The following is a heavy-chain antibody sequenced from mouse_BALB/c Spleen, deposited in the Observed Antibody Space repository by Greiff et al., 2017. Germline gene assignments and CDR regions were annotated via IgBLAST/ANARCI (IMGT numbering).Heavy chain of an antibody. V-gene: IGHV1S137*01. D-gene: IGHD2-1*01. CDR3: ARELPLYYAMDY. CDR1: GYTFTDYA. CDR2: ISTYYGDA. Sequence: QVQLQQSGAELVRPGVSVKISCKGSGYTFTDYAMHWVKQSHAKSLEWIGVISTYYGDASYNQKFKGKATMTVDKSSSTAYMELARLTSEDSAIYYCARELPLYYAMDYWGQGTSVTVSS. J-gene: IGHJ4*01.